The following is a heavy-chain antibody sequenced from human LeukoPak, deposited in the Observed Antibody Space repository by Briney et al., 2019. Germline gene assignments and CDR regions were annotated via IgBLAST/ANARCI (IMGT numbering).Heavy chain of an antibody. J-gene: IGHJ4*02. CDR3: ARDRYYESSGYYYSDY. CDR1: GFTVSSNY. D-gene: IGHD3-22*01. V-gene: IGHV3-53*01. Sequence: RGSLRLSCAASGFTVSSNYMSWVRQAPGKGLEWVSVIYSGGSTYYADSAKGRFTISRDNSKNTLYLQMNSLRAEDTAVYYCARDRYYESSGYYYSDYWGQGSLVTVSP. CDR2: IYSGGST.